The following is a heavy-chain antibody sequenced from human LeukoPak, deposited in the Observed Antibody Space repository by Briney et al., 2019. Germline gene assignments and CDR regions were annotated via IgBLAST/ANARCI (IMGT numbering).Heavy chain of an antibody. CDR2: ISSSGNTI. CDR3: ARDKWLTTTHYFDY. Sequence: GGSLRLSCAASGFTFSDYYMSWIRQAPGKGLEWVSYISSSGNTIYYADSVKGRFTISRDNAKNSLYLQMNSLRAEDTAVYYCARDKWLTTTHYFDYWGQGTLVTVSS. CDR1: GFTFSDYY. D-gene: IGHD4-11*01. V-gene: IGHV3-11*01. J-gene: IGHJ4*02.